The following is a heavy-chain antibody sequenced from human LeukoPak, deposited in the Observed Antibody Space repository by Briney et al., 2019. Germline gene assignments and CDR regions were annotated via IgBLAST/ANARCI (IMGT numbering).Heavy chain of an antibody. CDR3: ARYYYGSGSYSGRQPHDYFDY. D-gene: IGHD3-10*01. CDR1: GFTFSSYW. J-gene: IGHJ4*02. Sequence: GGSLRLSCAASGFTFSSYWMSWVRQAPGKGLEWVANIKQDGSEKYYVDSVKGRFTISRDNAKNSLYLQMNSLRAEDTAVYYCARYYYGSGSYSGRQPHDYFDYWGQGTLVTVSS. CDR2: IKQDGSEK. V-gene: IGHV3-7*01.